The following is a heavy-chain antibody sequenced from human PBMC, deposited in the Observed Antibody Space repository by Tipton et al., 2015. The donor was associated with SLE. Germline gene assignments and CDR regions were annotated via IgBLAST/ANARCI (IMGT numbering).Heavy chain of an antibody. D-gene: IGHD6-19*01. CDR3: AEGQWLVRS. CDR1: GGSFSDYS. J-gene: IGHJ5*02. Sequence: TLSLTCSVSGGSFSDYSWTWIRQPPGKGLEWFGSIYYSGSTFYNPSLKSRVTISVDTSKNHFSLKLTSVTAADTAMYYCAEGQWLVRSWGQGTLVTVSS. V-gene: IGHV4-34*01. CDR2: IYYSGST.